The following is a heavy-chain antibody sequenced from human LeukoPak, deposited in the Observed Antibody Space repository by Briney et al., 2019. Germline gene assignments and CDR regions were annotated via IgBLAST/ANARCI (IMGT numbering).Heavy chain of an antibody. J-gene: IGHJ4*02. Sequence: GRSLRLSCAASGFTFDDYAMHWVRQAPGKGLEWVSGISWNSGSIGYADSVKGRFTISRDNSKNTLYLQMNSLRAEDTAVYYCAKVAVVVAATPIDYWGQGTLVTVSS. V-gene: IGHV3-9*01. CDR2: ISWNSGSI. CDR1: GFTFDDYA. D-gene: IGHD2-15*01. CDR3: AKVAVVVAATPIDY.